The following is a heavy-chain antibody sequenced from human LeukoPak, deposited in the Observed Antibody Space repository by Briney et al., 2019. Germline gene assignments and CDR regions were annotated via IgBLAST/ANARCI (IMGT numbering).Heavy chain of an antibody. CDR2: IIPIFGTA. V-gene: IGHV1-69*05. CDR3: AREGLTYYYDSSAYSDEPLFDY. CDR1: GGTFSSYA. Sequence: GASVKVSYKASGGTFSSYAISWVRQAPGQGLEWMGGIIPIFGTANYAQKFQGRVTITTDKSTSTAYMELSSLRSEDTAVYYCAREGLTYYYDSSAYSDEPLFDYWGQGNLVTVSS. J-gene: IGHJ4*02. D-gene: IGHD3-22*01.